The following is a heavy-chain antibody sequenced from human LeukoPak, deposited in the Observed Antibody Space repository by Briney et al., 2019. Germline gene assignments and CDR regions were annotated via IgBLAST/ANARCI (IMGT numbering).Heavy chain of an antibody. D-gene: IGHD2-2*01. V-gene: IGHV3-30*04. CDR1: GFTFSSYA. Sequence: GGSLRLSCAASGFTFSSYAMHWVRQAPGKGLEWVAVIWYDGSNKYYADSVKGRFTISRDTSKNTLYLQMNSLRAEDTAIYYCAKEVVPGTSRSFDYWGQGTLVTVSS. J-gene: IGHJ4*02. CDR3: AKEVVPGTSRSFDY. CDR2: IWYDGSNK.